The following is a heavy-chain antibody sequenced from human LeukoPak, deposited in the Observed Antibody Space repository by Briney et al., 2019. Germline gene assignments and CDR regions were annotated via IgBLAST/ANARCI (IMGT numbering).Heavy chain of an antibody. D-gene: IGHD6-13*01. CDR3: AKRATAGGFDS. CDR2: SSGSGDSA. J-gene: IGHJ4*02. V-gene: IGHV3-23*01. CDR1: GFSFSSYA. Sequence: GGSLRLSCEATGFSFSSYAMSWVRQAPGEGLEWVSASSGSGDSADYADAVKGRFTISRDNSKSTLYLQMTSLRVDDTAVYYCAKRATAGGFDSWGQGTLVTVSS.